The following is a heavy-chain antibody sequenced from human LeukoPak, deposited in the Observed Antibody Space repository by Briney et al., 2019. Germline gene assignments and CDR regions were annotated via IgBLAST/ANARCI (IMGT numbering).Heavy chain of an antibody. J-gene: IGHJ4*02. D-gene: IGHD3-22*01. CDR2: ISTSSNYI. Sequence: PGGSLRLSCAASGFTFSSYYMNWVRQAPGKGLEWVSSISTSSNYIYYADSVRGRFTISRDKAPNSLYLQMNSLRAEDTAVYYCARGHFDSSGQGDYWGQGTLVTVSS. CDR3: ARGHFDSSGQGDY. V-gene: IGHV3-21*01. CDR1: GFTFSSYY.